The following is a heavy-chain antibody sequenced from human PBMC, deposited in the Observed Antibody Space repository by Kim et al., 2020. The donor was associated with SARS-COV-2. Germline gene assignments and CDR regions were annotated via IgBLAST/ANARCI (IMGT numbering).Heavy chain of an antibody. V-gene: IGHV4-34*01. J-gene: IGHJ4*02. Sequence: SETLSLTCAVYGGSFSGYYWSWIRQPPGKGLEWIGEINHSGSTNYNPSLKSRVTISVDTSKNQFSLKLSSVTAADTAVYYCARSIGYSNRDSSGYDHWGQGTLVTVSS. CDR2: INHSGST. CDR1: GGSFSGYY. D-gene: IGHD3-22*01. CDR3: ARSIGYSNRDSSGYDH.